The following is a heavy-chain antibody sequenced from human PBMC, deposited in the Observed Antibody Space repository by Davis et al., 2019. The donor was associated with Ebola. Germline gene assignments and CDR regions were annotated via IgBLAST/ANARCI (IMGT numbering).Heavy chain of an antibody. CDR3: ARSVTMIVTGWFDP. Sequence: AASVKVSCKASGYTFTSYGLSWVRQAPGQGLEWMGWISAYNGNTNYAQKLQGRVTMTTDTSTSTAYMELRSLRSDDTAVYYCARSVTMIVTGWFDPWGQGTLVTVSS. D-gene: IGHD3-22*01. J-gene: IGHJ5*02. V-gene: IGHV1-18*04. CDR1: GYTFTSYG. CDR2: ISAYNGNT.